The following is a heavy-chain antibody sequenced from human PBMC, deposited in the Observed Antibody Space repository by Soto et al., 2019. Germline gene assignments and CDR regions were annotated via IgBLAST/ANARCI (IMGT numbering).Heavy chain of an antibody. CDR3: ARGYDWFDP. D-gene: IGHD5-12*01. CDR1: GDSISSSY. V-gene: IGHV4-59*01. Sequence: ETLSLTCSVSGDSISSSYWSWIRQPPGKGPEWIGYIYYSGSTNYNPSLKSRVTISLDTSKNQFSLKVSSVTAADTAVYYCARGYDWFDPWGQGTLVTVSS. J-gene: IGHJ5*02. CDR2: IYYSGST.